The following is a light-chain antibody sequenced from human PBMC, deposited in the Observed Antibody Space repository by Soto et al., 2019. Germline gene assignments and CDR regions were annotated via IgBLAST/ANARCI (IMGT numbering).Light chain of an antibody. Sequence: PGERVTLSCRASQSVSSSYLTWYQQKPGQAPRLLIYGASTRATSIPARFSGSGSGTDFTLTISSLQPEDFAVYYCQHDYNFFGGGTKVEIK. J-gene: IGKJ4*01. CDR2: GAS. V-gene: IGKV3D-7*01. CDR3: QHDYNF. CDR1: QSVSSSY.